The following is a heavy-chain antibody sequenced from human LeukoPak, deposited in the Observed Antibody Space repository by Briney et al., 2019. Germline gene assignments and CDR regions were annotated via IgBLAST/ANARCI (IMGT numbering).Heavy chain of an antibody. CDR2: ISWNSGSI. Sequence: GRSLRLSCAASGFTFDDYAMHWVRQAPGKGLEWVSGISWNSGSIGYADSVKGRFTISRDNAKNSLYLQMNSPRAEDMALYYCARDHSSSSEDVKFDYWGQGTLVTVSS. CDR3: ARDHSSSSEDVKFDY. V-gene: IGHV3-9*03. CDR1: GFTFDDYA. D-gene: IGHD6-6*01. J-gene: IGHJ4*02.